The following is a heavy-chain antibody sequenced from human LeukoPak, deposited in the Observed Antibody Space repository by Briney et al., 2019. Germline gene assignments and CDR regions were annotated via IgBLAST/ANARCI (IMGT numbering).Heavy chain of an antibody. Sequence: GESLQISCQGSGYSFTSYWIGWVRQMPGKGLEWMGIIYPGDSDTRYSPSFQGQVTISADKSISTAYLQWSSLKASDTAMYYCARQGAGVFNWFDPWGQGTLVTVSS. V-gene: IGHV5-51*01. CDR3: ARQGAGVFNWFDP. J-gene: IGHJ5*02. CDR1: GYSFTSYW. CDR2: IYPGDSDT. D-gene: IGHD1-26*01.